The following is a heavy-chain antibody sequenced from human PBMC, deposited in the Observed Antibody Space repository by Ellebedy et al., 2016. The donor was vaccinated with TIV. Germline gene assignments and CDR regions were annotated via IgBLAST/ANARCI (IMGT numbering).Heavy chain of an antibody. Sequence: PGGSLRLSCAASGFTFSSYAMSWVRQAPGKGLEWVSAISGSGGSTYYADSVKGRFTISRDNAKNSLYLQMDSLRAEDTAVYYCARGSAENWEHYCNCWGQGTLVTVSS. CDR3: ARGSAENWEHYCNC. D-gene: IGHD7-27*01. V-gene: IGHV3-23*01. J-gene: IGHJ4*02. CDR2: ISGSGGST. CDR1: GFTFSSYA.